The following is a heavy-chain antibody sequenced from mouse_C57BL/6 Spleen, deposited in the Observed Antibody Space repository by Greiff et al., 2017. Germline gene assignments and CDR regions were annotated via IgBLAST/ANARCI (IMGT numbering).Heavy chain of an antibody. Sequence: QVQLQQPGTELVKPGASVKLSCKASGYTFTSYWMHWVKQRPGQGLEWIGNINPSNGGTNYNEKFKSKATLTVDKSSSTAYMQLSSLTYEDSAVYYGAREGFTTVVEAMDYWGQGTSVTVSS. J-gene: IGHJ4*01. D-gene: IGHD1-1*01. CDR2: INPSNGGT. V-gene: IGHV1-53*01. CDR3: AREGFTTVVEAMDY. CDR1: GYTFTSYW.